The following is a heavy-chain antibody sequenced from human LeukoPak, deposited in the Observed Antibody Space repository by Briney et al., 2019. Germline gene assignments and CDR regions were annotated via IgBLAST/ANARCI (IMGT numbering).Heavy chain of an antibody. CDR3: AKGTYYYGSGSYYREFDY. CDR1: GFTFSSYG. V-gene: IGHV3-30*18. CDR2: ISYDGSNT. D-gene: IGHD3-10*01. Sequence: GGSLRLSCAASGFTFSSYGMHWVRQAPGKGLEWVAVISYDGSNTYYADSVKGRFTISRDNSKNTLYLQMNSLRAEDTAVYYCAKGTYYYGSGSYYREFDYWGQGTLVTVSS. J-gene: IGHJ4*02.